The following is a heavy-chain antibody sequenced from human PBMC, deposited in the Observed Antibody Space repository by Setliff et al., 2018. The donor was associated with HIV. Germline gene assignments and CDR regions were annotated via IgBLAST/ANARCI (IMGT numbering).Heavy chain of an antibody. CDR2: IYYSGRT. Sequence: SETLSLTCTVSGDSISSAGYFWSWIRQHPGKGLEWIGHIYYSGRTYYNPSLKSRVTMAIDTSQKEFSLKLTSVTDADTAVYYCARDLDSGDNAFDIWGQGTMVTVS. CDR3: ARDLDSGDNAFDI. CDR1: GDSISSAGYF. V-gene: IGHV4-31*03. J-gene: IGHJ3*02. D-gene: IGHD4-17*01.